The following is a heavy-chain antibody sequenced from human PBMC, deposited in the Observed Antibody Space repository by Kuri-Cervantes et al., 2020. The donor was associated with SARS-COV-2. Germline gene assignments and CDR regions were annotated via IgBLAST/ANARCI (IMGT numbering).Heavy chain of an antibody. Sequence: GESLKISCAASGFTFSSYWTHWVRQAPGKGLVWVSRINSDGSSTSYADSVKGRFTISRDNAKNTLYLQMNSLRAEDTAVYYCARDAVVVPAAIYSGYFDLWGRGTLVTVSS. J-gene: IGHJ2*01. CDR2: INSDGSST. V-gene: IGHV3-74*01. D-gene: IGHD2-2*01. CDR1: GFTFSSYW. CDR3: ARDAVVVPAAIYSGYFDL.